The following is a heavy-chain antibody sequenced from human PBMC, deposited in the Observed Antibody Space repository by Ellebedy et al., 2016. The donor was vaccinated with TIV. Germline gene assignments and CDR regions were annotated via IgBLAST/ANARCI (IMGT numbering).Heavy chain of an antibody. CDR1: GFSFGDYY. J-gene: IGHJ4*02. D-gene: IGHD6-13*01. V-gene: IGHV3-11*01. CDR2: FSNSGGTI. Sequence: PGGSLRLSCTASGFSFGDYYMSRIRHAPGKGLEWLAYFSNSGGTINYADSVKGRFIISRDNAKNSLYLHLNSLRAEDTAVYYCAKDRIRIAAPGAFDSWGQGALVTVSS. CDR3: AKDRIRIAAPGAFDS.